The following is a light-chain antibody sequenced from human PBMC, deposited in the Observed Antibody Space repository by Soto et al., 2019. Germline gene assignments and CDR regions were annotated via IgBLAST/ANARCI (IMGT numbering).Light chain of an antibody. CDR1: QILVHSDGIAY. CDR2: KVS. J-gene: IGKJ5*01. Sequence: DVVMPQSPLSLHVTRGQPASISCRSTQILVHSDGIAYFSWFXQRTGRSQRXLIYKVSNRDSGVPARFRVSGSGTDFALKLSRVQAEDVGVYYGMQGTHWPITFGQGTRLEIK. CDR3: MQGTHWPIT. V-gene: IGKV2-30*02.